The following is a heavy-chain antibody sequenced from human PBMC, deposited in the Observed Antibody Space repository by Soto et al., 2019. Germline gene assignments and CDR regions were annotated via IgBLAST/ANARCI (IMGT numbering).Heavy chain of an antibody. CDR3: AKGPVRGGSGGSWYDY. J-gene: IGHJ4*02. CDR1: GFSFDNYA. CDR2: ISTTGELI. Sequence: EVQLLESGGGLAQPGGSLRLSCAASGFSFDNYAMSWVRQAPGKGLQWVSLISTTGELIKYADSVKGRFTISRDDSRNTLHLQMSNLRVEDTAVYYCAKGPVRGGSGGSWYDYWGQGTLVIVAS. V-gene: IGHV3-23*01. D-gene: IGHD2-15*01.